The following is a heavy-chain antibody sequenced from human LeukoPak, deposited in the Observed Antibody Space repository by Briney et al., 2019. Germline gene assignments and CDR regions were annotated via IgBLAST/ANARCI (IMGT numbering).Heavy chain of an antibody. J-gene: IGHJ4*02. CDR2: ISSSGSTI. V-gene: IGHV3-48*03. Sequence: PGGSLRLSCAASGFTFSTYEMNWVRQAPGKGLEWVSYISSSGSTIYYADSVRGRFTISRDNAKNSLYLQMNSLRAEDTAVYYCASSNCGGYCYASYNLGGFDYWGQGTLVTVSS. D-gene: IGHD2-21*02. CDR1: GFTFSTYE. CDR3: ASSNCGGYCYASYNLGGFDY.